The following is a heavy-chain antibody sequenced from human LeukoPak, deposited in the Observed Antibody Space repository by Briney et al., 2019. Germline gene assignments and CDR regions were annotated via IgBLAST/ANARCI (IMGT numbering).Heavy chain of an antibody. CDR3: ARTYSSGWYGY. CDR1: GGSFSGYY. V-gene: IGHV4-34*01. D-gene: IGHD6-19*01. J-gene: IGHJ4*02. Sequence: SETLSLTCAVYGGSFSGYYWSWIRQPPGKGLEWIGEINHSGSTNYNPSLKSRVTISVDTSKNQFSLKLSSVTAADTAVYYCARTYSSGWYGYWGQGTLVTVSS. CDR2: INHSGST.